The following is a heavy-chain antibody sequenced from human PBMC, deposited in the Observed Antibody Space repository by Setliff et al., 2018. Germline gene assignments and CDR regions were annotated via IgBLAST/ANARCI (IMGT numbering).Heavy chain of an antibody. D-gene: IGHD4-17*01. CDR2: INVSGVST. Sequence: AASVKVSCKASGYTFTRYYMYLVRQAPGQGLEWMGIINVSGVSTSYAQKLQGIVTMTRDTSTSTIYMVLASLTSEDTAVYYCARAGDAAAVRKGVFEYWGQGTLVTVSS. V-gene: IGHV1-46*01. J-gene: IGHJ4*02. CDR1: GYTFTRYY. CDR3: ARAGDAAAVRKGVFEY.